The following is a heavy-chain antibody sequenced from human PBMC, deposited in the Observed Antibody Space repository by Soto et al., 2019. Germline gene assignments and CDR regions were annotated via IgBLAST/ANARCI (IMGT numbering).Heavy chain of an antibody. CDR1: GFTFSIYG. CDR2: ISFDGSEK. Sequence: QVQLVESGGGVVQPGRSLRLSCAASGFTFSIYGMHWVRHAPGKGLEWVVMISFDGSEKYYTASVKGRFPISRDSSKNTMYLQMDSLRVEDTAVYYCARDRRLYYSDAFDIWGQGTTVTVSS. CDR3: ARDRRLYYSDAFDI. D-gene: IGHD1-26*01. V-gene: IGHV3-30*03. J-gene: IGHJ3*02.